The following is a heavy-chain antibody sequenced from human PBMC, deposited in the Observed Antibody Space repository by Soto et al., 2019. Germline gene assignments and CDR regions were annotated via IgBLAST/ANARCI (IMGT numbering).Heavy chain of an antibody. CDR3: AREPWYHWNDVQDAFDI. Sequence: ASVKVSCKASGYAFTSYGMSWVRQAPEQGLEWMGWISAYNGNTNYAQKLQGRVTMTTDPSTSTAYMELRRLRSDDTAVYYCAREPWYHWNDVQDAFDIWGQGTMVTVSS. J-gene: IGHJ3*02. CDR2: ISAYNGNT. CDR1: GYAFTSYG. D-gene: IGHD1-1*01. V-gene: IGHV1-18*01.